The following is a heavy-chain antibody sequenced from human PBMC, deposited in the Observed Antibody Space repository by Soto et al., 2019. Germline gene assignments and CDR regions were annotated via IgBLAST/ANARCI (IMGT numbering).Heavy chain of an antibody. CDR2: ISAYNGNT. CDR1: GYTFTSYG. CDR3: ARGRLSESYSYCYFDL. D-gene: IGHD1-26*01. V-gene: IGHV1-18*01. J-gene: IGHJ2*01. Sequence: QVQLVQSGAEVKKPGASVKVSCKASGYTFTSYGISWVRQAPGQGLEWMGWISAYNGNTNYPQKLQGRVTMTTGTSTSTAYMELGSLRSVDTAVYYCARGRLSESYSYCYFDLWGRGTLVTVSS.